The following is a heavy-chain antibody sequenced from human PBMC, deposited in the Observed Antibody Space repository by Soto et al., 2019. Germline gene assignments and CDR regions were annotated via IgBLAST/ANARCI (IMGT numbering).Heavy chain of an antibody. CDR2: IKSKTDGGTT. CDR3: TTSIQLWLRYYYYGMDV. Sequence: SLRLSCAASGFTFSNAWMSWVRQAPGKGLEWVGRIKSKTDGGTTDYAEHVKGRFTISRDDSKNTLYLQMNSLKTEDTAVYYCTTSIQLWLRYYYYGMDVWGQGTTVTVSS. D-gene: IGHD5-18*01. V-gene: IGHV3-15*01. CDR1: GFTFSNAW. J-gene: IGHJ6*02.